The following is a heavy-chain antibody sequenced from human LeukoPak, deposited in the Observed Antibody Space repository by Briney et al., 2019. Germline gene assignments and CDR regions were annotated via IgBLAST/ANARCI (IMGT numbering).Heavy chain of an antibody. Sequence: SETLSLTCTVSGYSISSGYYWGWIRQPPGKGLEWIGSLYHSGNSYYNPSLKSRATISVDTSKNHFSLKLRSVTAADTAVYYCARSVEGYCRGGSCYSYSYYMDVWGKGTTVTVSS. J-gene: IGHJ6*03. CDR1: GYSISSGYY. D-gene: IGHD2-15*01. CDR2: LYHSGNS. CDR3: ARSVEGYCRGGSCYSYSYYMDV. V-gene: IGHV4-38-2*02.